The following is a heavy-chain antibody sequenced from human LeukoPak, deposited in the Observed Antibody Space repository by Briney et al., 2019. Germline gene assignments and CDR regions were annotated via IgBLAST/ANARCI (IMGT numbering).Heavy chain of an antibody. CDR3: AKDIIAAAGSRGPEYYYYYGMDV. V-gene: IGHV3-23*01. CDR1: GFTFSSYA. CDR2: ISGRGGSA. D-gene: IGHD6-13*01. J-gene: IGHJ6*02. Sequence: PGGSRRLSCAAAGFTFSSYAIGWVRQAPGEGLEWVSAISGRGGSAYYAASVKGQFTISRDNSKNTLYLQINSLRAEDTAVYYCAKDIIAAAGSRGPEYYYYYGMDVWGPGTTVNVSS.